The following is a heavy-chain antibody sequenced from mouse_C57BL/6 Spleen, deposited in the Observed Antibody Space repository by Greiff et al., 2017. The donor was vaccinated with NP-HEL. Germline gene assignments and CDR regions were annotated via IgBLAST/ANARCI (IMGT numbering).Heavy chain of an antibody. CDR3: ARQVTTVVATNAMDY. J-gene: IGHJ4*01. V-gene: IGHV5-6*01. CDR2: ISSGGSYT. CDR1: GFTFSSYG. Sequence: VQLQQSGGDLVKPGGSLKLSCAASGFTFSSYGMSWVRQTPDKRLEWVATISSGGSYTYYPDSVKGRFTISRDNAKNTLYLQMSSLKSEDTAMYYCARQVTTVVATNAMDYWGQGTSVTVSS. D-gene: IGHD1-1*01.